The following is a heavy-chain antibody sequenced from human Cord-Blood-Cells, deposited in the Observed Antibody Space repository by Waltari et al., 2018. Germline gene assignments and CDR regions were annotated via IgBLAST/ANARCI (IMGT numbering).Heavy chain of an antibody. J-gene: IGHJ3*02. V-gene: IGHV1-69*01. CDR2: IIPIFGTA. Sequence: QVQLVQSGAEVKKPGSSVKVSCKASGGTFSSYAISWVRQAPGQGLEWMGGIIPIFGTANYAQKFQGRVTITADESTSTAYMELSSLRSEDTAVYYCASGYCTNGVCYDALDIWGQGTMVTVSS. CDR1: GGTFSSYA. D-gene: IGHD2-8*01. CDR3: ASGYCTNGVCYDALDI.